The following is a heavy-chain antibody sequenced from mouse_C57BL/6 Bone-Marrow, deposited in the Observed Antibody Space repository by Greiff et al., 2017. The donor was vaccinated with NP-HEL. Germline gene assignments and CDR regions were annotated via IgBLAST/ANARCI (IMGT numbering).Heavy chain of an antibody. V-gene: IGHV1-53*01. CDR2: INPSNGGT. CDR3: ARERGYYGSSLDY. J-gene: IGHJ2*01. Sequence: QVQLQQPGPELVKPGASVKLSCTASGYTFTSYWLHWVKQRPRRGLVWFGNINPSNGGTNYNEKFKSKATLTVDKSSSTAYMQLSSLTAEDSAVYYCARERGYYGSSLDYWGQGTTLTVSS. CDR1: GYTFTSYW. D-gene: IGHD1-1*01.